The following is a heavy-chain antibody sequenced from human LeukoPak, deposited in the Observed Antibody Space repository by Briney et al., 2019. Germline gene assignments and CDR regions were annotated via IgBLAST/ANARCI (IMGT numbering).Heavy chain of an antibody. Sequence: GGSLRLSCAASGFTFSSYEMNWVRQAPGKGLEWVSYISSSGSTIYYADSVKGRFTISRDNAKNSLYLQMNSLRAEDTALYYCAKDSRHYYDSSGYNDYWGQGTLVTVSS. CDR2: ISSSGSTI. V-gene: IGHV3-48*03. J-gene: IGHJ4*02. CDR3: AKDSRHYYDSSGYNDY. CDR1: GFTFSSYE. D-gene: IGHD3-22*01.